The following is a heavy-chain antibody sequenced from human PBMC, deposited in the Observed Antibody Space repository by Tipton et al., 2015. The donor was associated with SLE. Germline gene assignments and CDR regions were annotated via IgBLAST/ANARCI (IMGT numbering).Heavy chain of an antibody. Sequence: LRLSCTVSGGSISSHYWSWIRQPPGKGLEWIGYIYYSGSTNYNPSLKSRVTISVDTSKNQFSLKLGSVTAADTAVYYCARGPPASIAVAGTGHFDYWGQGTLVTVSS. CDR2: IYYSGST. J-gene: IGHJ4*02. D-gene: IGHD6-19*01. V-gene: IGHV4-59*11. CDR1: GGSISSHY. CDR3: ARGPPASIAVAGTGHFDY.